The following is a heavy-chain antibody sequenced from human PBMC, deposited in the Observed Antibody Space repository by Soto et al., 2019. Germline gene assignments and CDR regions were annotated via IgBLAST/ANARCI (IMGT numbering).Heavy chain of an antibody. J-gene: IGHJ5*02. Sequence: SETLCLTSTVAGGYISGGGYSWSWIRQPPGKGLEWIGYIYHSGSTYYNPSLKSRVTISVDRSKNQFSLKLSSVTDADTAVYYCARVPDRWGQGTLVTVSS. CDR2: IYHSGST. CDR1: GGYISGGGYS. D-gene: IGHD2-2*01. V-gene: IGHV4-30-2*01. CDR3: ARVPDR.